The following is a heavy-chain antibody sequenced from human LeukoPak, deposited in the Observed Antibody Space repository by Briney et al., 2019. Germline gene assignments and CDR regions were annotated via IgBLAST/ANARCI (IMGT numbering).Heavy chain of an antibody. CDR1: GGSFSSYY. V-gene: IGHV4-34*01. J-gene: IGHJ4*02. CDR3: ARAGFALAPHRGTPFDN. Sequence: SETLSLTCAVYGGSFSSYYWSWIRQPPGKGLEWIGEINHSGTTNYNSSLKSRATISVDTSRNQFSLKLSSVTAADTAVYYCARAGFALAPHRGTPFDNWGQGTLVTVSS. D-gene: IGHD6-6*01. CDR2: INHSGTT.